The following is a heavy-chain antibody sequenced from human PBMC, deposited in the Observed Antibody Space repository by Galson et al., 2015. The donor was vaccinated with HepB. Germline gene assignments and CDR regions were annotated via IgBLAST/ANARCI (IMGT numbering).Heavy chain of an antibody. CDR3: AKVGPGVVRGVVTDHNHLMDV. V-gene: IGHV3-30*18. D-gene: IGHD3-10*01. CDR1: GFTFSSYG. J-gene: IGHJ6*02. Sequence: SLRLSCAASGFTFSSYGMHWVRQAPGKGLEWVAVISYDGSNKYYADSVKGRFTISRDNSKNTLYLQMNSPRAEDTAVYYCAKVGPGVVRGVVTDHNHLMDVWGQGTTVTVSS. CDR2: ISYDGSNK.